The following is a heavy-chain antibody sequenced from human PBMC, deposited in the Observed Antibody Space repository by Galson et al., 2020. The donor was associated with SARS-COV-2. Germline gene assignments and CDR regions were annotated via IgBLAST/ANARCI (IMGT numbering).Heavy chain of an antibody. Sequence: GESLKISCKATGYVFSSYAISWVRQAPGQGLEWVGWISVYNGDTNHAQKVQGRVTMTTDTSTSTAYMELRSLRSDDTAVYYCARGGSGWVHYDDWGQGTLVTVSS. D-gene: IGHD3-10*01. V-gene: IGHV1-18*01. CDR3: ARGGSGWVHYDD. CDR1: GYVFSSYA. J-gene: IGHJ4*02. CDR2: ISVYNGDT.